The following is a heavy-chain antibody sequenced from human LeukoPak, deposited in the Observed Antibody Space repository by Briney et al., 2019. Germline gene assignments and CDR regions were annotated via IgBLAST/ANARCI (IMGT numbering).Heavy chain of an antibody. Sequence: PGRSLRLSCAASVFTFGDYAMHWVRQAPGKGLDWVSTISWNIGTLGYADSVKGRFNISRDNHKTSLYLQMTSLSAEDSPFYYCAKGISRWWFDWFDPWGQGTLVTVSS. D-gene: IGHD6-19*01. V-gene: IGHV3-9*01. CDR1: VFTFGDYA. CDR3: AKGISRWWFDWFDP. J-gene: IGHJ5*02. CDR2: ISWNIGTL.